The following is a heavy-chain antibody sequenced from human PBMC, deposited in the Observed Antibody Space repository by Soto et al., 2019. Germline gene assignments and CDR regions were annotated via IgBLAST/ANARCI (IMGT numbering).Heavy chain of an antibody. J-gene: IGHJ4*02. Sequence: SETLSLTGTVSCESVSSGSHFWTWIRQHPGRGLEWLVYISYSVSTYYNPSLNPSLKTRLSISIDTSENHFSLHLSSVNAADTAVYYCARGRPMMGAKTFFDYWGPGTLVTVSS. CDR1: CESVSSGSHF. CDR3: ARGRPMMGAKTFFDY. V-gene: IGHV4-31*03. D-gene: IGHD1-26*01. CDR2: ISYSVST.